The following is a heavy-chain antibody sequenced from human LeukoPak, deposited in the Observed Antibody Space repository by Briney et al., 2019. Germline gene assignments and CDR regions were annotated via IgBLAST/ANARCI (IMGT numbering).Heavy chain of an antibody. Sequence: GGSLRLSCAASGFTFSSYAMSWVRQAPGKGLEWVSGVSGSGGNTHYGGSVKGRFTISRDNSKNTLYLQMNSLRADDTAVYYCAKETASGYGAFDIWGQGTMVTVSS. D-gene: IGHD3-22*01. CDR3: AKETASGYGAFDI. CDR2: VSGSGGNT. CDR1: GFTFSSYA. J-gene: IGHJ3*02. V-gene: IGHV3-23*01.